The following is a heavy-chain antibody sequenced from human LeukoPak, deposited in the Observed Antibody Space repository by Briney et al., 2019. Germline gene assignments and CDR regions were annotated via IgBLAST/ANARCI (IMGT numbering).Heavy chain of an antibody. CDR3: ARRRIRYFDWLRHFDY. CDR1: GGSFSGYY. Sequence: ASETLSLTCAVYGGSFSGYYWSWIRQPPGKGLEWIGEINHSGSTNYNPSLKSRVTISVDTSKNQFSLKLSSVTAADTAVYYCARRRIRYFDWLRHFDYWGQGTLVTVSS. CDR2: INHSGST. J-gene: IGHJ4*02. D-gene: IGHD3-9*01. V-gene: IGHV4-34*01.